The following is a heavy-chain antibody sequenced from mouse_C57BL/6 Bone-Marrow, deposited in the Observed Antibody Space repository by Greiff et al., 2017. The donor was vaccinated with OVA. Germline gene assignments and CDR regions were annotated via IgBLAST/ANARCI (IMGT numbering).Heavy chain of an antibody. CDR3: ARSSGFYYFDY. Sequence: VQLKESGPELVKPGASVKISCKASGYSFTGYYMNWVKQSPEESLEWIGEINPSTGGTTYNQKFKAKATLTVDKSSSTAYMQLKSLTSEDSAVYYCARSSGFYYFDYWGQGTTLTVSS. V-gene: IGHV1-42*01. J-gene: IGHJ2*01. D-gene: IGHD3-2*02. CDR2: INPSTGGT. CDR1: GYSFTGYY.